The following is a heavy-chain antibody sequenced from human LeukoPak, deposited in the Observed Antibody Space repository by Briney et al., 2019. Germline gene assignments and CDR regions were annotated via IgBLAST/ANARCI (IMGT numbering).Heavy chain of an antibody. Sequence: ASVKVSCKVSGYTLTELSMHWVRQAPGKGLEWMGGFDPEDGETTYAQKFQGRVTMTEDTSTDIACMELSSLRSEDTAVYYCATDKETQLALDYWGQGTLVTVSS. CDR3: ATDKETQLALDY. D-gene: IGHD3-3*02. CDR2: FDPEDGET. J-gene: IGHJ4*02. V-gene: IGHV1-24*01. CDR1: GYTLTELS.